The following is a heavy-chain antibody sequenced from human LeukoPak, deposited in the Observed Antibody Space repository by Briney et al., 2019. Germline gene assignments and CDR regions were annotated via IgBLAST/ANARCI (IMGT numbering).Heavy chain of an antibody. V-gene: IGHV1-8*01. CDR3: ARDGFRSSVWGSYRQSPHWFDP. CDR1: GYTFTSYD. D-gene: IGHD3-16*02. CDR2: MNPNSGNT. Sequence: ASVKVSCKASGYTFTSYDINWVRQATGQGLEWMGWMNPNSGNTGYAQKFQGRVTMTRNTSISTAYMELSSLRSEDTAVYYCARDGFRSSVWGSYRQSPHWFDPWGQGTLVTVSS. J-gene: IGHJ5*02.